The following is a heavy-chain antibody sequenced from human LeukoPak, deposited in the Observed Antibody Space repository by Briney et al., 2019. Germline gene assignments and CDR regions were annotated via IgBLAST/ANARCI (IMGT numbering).Heavy chain of an antibody. D-gene: IGHD2-21*01. CDR1: GFTFSTYA. V-gene: IGHV3-23*01. J-gene: IGHJ4*02. Sequence: GGSLRLSCAASGFTFSTYAMSWVRQAPGKGLEWVSAITASGVSTHYADSVKGRFTISRDNSKNTLFLRMNSLRAEDGAVYYCAKAPVTSCRGAYCYPFDYWGQGTLVTVSS. CDR3: AKAPVTSCRGAYCYPFDY. CDR2: ITASGVST.